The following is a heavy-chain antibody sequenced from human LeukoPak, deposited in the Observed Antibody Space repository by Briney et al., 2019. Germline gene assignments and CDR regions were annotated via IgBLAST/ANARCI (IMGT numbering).Heavy chain of an antibody. Sequence: PSETLSLTCAVYGGSITGYYWSWSRQTPRRGLGWVGEIHYTGATSYNPSLKSRATISTDTPKIQFSLRLSSVTAADTAVYYCARGNILTGYCFDFWGQGALVTVSS. CDR3: ARGNILTGYCFDF. CDR1: GGSITGYY. CDR2: IHYTGAT. J-gene: IGHJ4*02. V-gene: IGHV4-34*01. D-gene: IGHD3-9*01.